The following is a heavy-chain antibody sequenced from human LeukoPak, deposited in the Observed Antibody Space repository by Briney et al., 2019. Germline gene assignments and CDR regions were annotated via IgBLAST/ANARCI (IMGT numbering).Heavy chain of an antibody. J-gene: IGHJ4*02. CDR1: GFTFTRYL. Sequence: GGSLRLACAASGFTFTRYLMAWVRQAPGKGREWVSNISQEGSEEYYLDSVRGRFTPSRDKANTSLYLQMNTLRAEDTAVYYCSNGIYSSSCWSQASLLTVSS. D-gene: IGHD6-6*01. CDR2: ISQEGSEE. V-gene: IGHV3-7*01. CDR3: SNGIYSSSC.